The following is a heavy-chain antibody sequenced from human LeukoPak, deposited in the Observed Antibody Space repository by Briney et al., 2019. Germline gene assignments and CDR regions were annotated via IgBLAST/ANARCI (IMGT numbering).Heavy chain of an antibody. D-gene: IGHD3-10*01. CDR3: ARGFGVDRGRRKSNYYYYGMDV. Sequence: ASVKVSCKASGYTFISYDINWVRQATGQGLEWMGWMNPNSGNTGYAQKFQGRVTMTRNTSISTAYMELSSLRSEDTAVYYCARGFGVDRGRRKSNYYYYGMDVWGQGTTVTVSS. J-gene: IGHJ6*02. CDR1: GYTFISYD. V-gene: IGHV1-8*01. CDR2: MNPNSGNT.